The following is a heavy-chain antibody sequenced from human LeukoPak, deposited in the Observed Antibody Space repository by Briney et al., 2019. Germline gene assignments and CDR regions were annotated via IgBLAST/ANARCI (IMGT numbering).Heavy chain of an antibody. CDR1: GVSIRGDTYY. CDR3: ARGPTISETGYFDY. V-gene: IGHV4-34*01. J-gene: IGHJ4*03. D-gene: IGHD1-1*01. CDR2: VNHRGDT. Sequence: SETLSLTCTVSGVSIRGDTYYWSWIRQSPGKGLQWIAEVNHRGDTNYNPSVKGRVTISVDTSKNQFSLKVTSLTAADTAVYYCARGPTISETGYFDYWGQGTLVTVSS.